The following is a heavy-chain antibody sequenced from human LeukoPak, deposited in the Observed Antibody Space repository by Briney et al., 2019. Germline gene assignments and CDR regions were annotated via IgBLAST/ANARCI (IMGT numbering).Heavy chain of an antibody. J-gene: IGHJ4*02. CDR3: ARDLTGLVAAAGYFDY. CDR2: IIPVFGTA. D-gene: IGHD6-13*01. Sequence: SVKVSCKASGGTFSSYAISWVRQAPGQGLEWVGGIIPVFGTANYAQKFQGRVTITTDESTSTAYMELSSLRSEDTAVYYCARDLTGLVAAAGYFDYWGQGTLVTVSS. V-gene: IGHV1-69*05. CDR1: GGTFSSYA.